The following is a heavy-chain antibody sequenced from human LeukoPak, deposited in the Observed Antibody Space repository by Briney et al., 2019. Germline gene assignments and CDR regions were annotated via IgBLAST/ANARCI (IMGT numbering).Heavy chain of an antibody. CDR2: IHNSGRT. V-gene: IGHV4-59*08. CDR3: ARHGTISSESYFDY. Sequence: KPSETLSLTCGVSGGSISSYYWSWIRQSPGKGLEWIGYIHNSGRTNYNPSLKSRVTGFVDTSKNQVSLRLSSVTAADTAVYYCARHGTISSESYFDYWGQGALVTVSS. J-gene: IGHJ4*02. D-gene: IGHD1-14*01. CDR1: GGSISSYY.